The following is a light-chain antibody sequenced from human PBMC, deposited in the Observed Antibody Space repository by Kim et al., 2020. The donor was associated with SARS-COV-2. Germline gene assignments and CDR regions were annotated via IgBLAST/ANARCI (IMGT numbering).Light chain of an antibody. CDR2: KAY. J-gene: IGKJ4*01. CDR3: QQYDSYPLT. CDR1: QSIRNW. V-gene: IGKV1-5*03. Sequence: SSVGDRVTITCRASQSIRNWLAWYQQKPGKAPNLLIYKAYTLESGFSSRFTGSGSGTEFTLTISSLQPDDFATYYCQQYDSYPLTFGGGTKVDI.